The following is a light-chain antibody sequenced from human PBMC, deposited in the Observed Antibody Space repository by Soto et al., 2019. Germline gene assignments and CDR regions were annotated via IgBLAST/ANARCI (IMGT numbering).Light chain of an antibody. CDR3: QQYNNWPRT. J-gene: IGKJ1*01. CDR1: QSVSSS. Sequence: EIMMTQSPATLSVSPGERATLSCRASQSVSSSLAWFQQKPGQAPRLLIYGASTRATGIPARFSGSGSGTEFTLTISSLQSEDFAVYYCQQYNNWPRTFGQGTKVEIK. CDR2: GAS. V-gene: IGKV3-15*01.